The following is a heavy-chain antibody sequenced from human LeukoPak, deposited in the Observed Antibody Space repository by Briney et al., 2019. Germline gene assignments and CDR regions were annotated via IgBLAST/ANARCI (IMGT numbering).Heavy chain of an antibody. Sequence: ASVKVSCKASGYTFTGYYLHWVRQAPGQGLEWMGWIKPNSGGINYAQKFQGRVTMTSDTSISTAYMELSWLRSDDTAVYYCARDWRDDYRKGFDPWGQGTLVTVSS. J-gene: IGHJ5*02. D-gene: IGHD5-24*01. CDR1: GYTFTGYY. V-gene: IGHV1-2*02. CDR2: IKPNSGGI. CDR3: ARDWRDDYRKGFDP.